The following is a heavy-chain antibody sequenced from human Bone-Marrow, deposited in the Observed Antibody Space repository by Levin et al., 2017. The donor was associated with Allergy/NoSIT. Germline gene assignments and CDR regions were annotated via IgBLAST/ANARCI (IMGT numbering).Heavy chain of an antibody. V-gene: IGHV3-20*04. D-gene: IGHD3-9*01. CDR1: GFDFDNFG. Sequence: GGSLRLSCAASGFDFDNFGMAWVRQAPGKGLEWVAGINWNGVSTSFADSVKGRFTISRDNRKKVVFLQMNSLRVEDTALYYCTRDLGYFETTGYYFDHWGQGTQVTVSS. CDR3: TRDLGYFETTGYYFDH. CDR2: INWNGVST. J-gene: IGHJ4*02.